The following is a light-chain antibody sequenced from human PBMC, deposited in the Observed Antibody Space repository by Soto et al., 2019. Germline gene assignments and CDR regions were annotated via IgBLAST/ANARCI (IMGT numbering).Light chain of an antibody. J-gene: IGLJ1*01. V-gene: IGLV2-14*01. CDR2: DVS. Sequence: QSALPQPASGAGSLGQWITISCTGTRGDFGGNNYVSWFQQHPGKAPKFRIYDVSNRPSGVSNRFSGSKSGTTASLTISGLQAEDEAEYSCSSYTSSSTPLYVFGTGTKLTVL. CDR3: SSYTSSSTPLYV. CDR1: RGDFGGNNY.